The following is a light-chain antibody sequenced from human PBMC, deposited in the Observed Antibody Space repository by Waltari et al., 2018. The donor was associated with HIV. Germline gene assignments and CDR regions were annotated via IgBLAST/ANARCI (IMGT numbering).Light chain of an antibody. V-gene: IGLV1-44*01. Sequence: QSVLTQPPSASGTPGQRVTISCSGSIPNIGSNTVNWYQQRPGTAPKLLIYTTNQRPSGVPDRFSGSKSGASASLAISGLQSDDEADYYCATWDDSLNGPVFGGGTKLTVL. CDR3: ATWDDSLNGPV. CDR1: IPNIGSNT. J-gene: IGLJ3*02. CDR2: TTN.